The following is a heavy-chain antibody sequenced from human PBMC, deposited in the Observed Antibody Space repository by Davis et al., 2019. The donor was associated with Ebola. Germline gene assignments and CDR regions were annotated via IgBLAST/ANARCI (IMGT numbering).Heavy chain of an antibody. Sequence: GGSLRLSCAASGFTFNGYAVSWVRQAPGKGLEWVANIKQDGSEKYYVDSVKGRFTISRDNAKNSLNLQLNSLRAEDTAVYYCASLSIVARSYWYFDLWGRGTLVTVSS. CDR3: ASLSIVARSYWYFDL. J-gene: IGHJ2*01. CDR2: IKQDGSEK. V-gene: IGHV3-7*03. CDR1: GFTFNGYA. D-gene: IGHD3-22*01.